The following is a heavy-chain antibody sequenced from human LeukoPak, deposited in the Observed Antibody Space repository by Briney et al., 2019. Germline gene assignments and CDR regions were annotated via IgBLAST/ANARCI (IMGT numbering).Heavy chain of an antibody. V-gene: IGHV3-33*01. CDR3: ARGPRRDYVWGSYPDY. CDR2: ICYDGSNK. CDR1: GFTFSSYG. D-gene: IGHD3-16*02. J-gene: IGHJ4*02. Sequence: GGSLRLSCAASGFTFSSYGMHWVRQAPGKGLEWVAVICYDGSNKYYADSVKGRFTISRDNSKNTLYLQMNSLRAEDTAVYYCARGPRRDYVWGSYPDYWGQGTLVTVSS.